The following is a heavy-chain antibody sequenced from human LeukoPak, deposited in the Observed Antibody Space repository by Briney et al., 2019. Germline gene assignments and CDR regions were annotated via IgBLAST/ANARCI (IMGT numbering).Heavy chain of an antibody. CDR2: ISSSSSTI. Sequence: GGSLRLSCAASGFTFSSYSMNWVRQAPGKGLEWVSYISSSSSTIYYADSVKGRFTISRDNAKNSLYLQMNSLRAEDTAVYYCARTPQYYYDSSGYSGDYWGQGTLVTVSS. D-gene: IGHD3-22*01. V-gene: IGHV3-48*04. CDR3: ARTPQYYYDSSGYSGDY. J-gene: IGHJ4*02. CDR1: GFTFSSYS.